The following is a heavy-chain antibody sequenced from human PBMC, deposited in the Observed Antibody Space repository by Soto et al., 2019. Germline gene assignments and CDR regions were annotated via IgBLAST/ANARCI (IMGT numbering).Heavy chain of an antibody. D-gene: IGHD5-12*01. CDR1: GGSISSYY. CDR2: IYYSGST. CDR3: ARDTGYSGYDGALGY. Sequence: SETLSLTCTVSGGSISSYYWSWIRQPPGKGLEWIGYIYYSGSTNYNPSLKSRVTISVDTSKNQFSLKLSSVTAADTAVYYCARDTGYSGYDGALGYWGQGTLVTVSS. V-gene: IGHV4-59*01. J-gene: IGHJ4*02.